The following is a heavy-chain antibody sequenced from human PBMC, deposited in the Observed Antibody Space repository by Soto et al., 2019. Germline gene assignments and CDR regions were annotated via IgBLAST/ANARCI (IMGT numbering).Heavy chain of an antibody. D-gene: IGHD5-12*01. Sequence: QVQLRESGPGLVEPSQTLSLTCTASGDSIKTFSYFWSWIRQHPQKGLEWIGYVHSTGNTYYNPSLESRVTISIDTSENKFSLDLDSLTAADTAVYYCARRGTYYFDYWGQGIRVTVSS. V-gene: IGHV4-31*03. CDR3: ARRGTYYFDY. J-gene: IGHJ4*02. CDR2: VHSTGNT. CDR1: GDSIKTFSYF.